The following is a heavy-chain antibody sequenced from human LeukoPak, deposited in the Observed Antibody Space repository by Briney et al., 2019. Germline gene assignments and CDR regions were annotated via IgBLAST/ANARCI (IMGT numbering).Heavy chain of an antibody. CDR3: ARGRPVYYDSSGYHDY. J-gene: IGHJ4*02. CDR1: GGSISSSSYY. Sequence: SETLSLTCTVSGGSISSSSYYWGWIRQPPGKGLGWIGSIYYSGSTYYNPSLKSRVTISVDTSKNQFSLKLSSVTAADTAVYYCARGRPVYYDSSGYHDYWGQGTRVTVSS. CDR2: IYYSGST. D-gene: IGHD3-22*01. V-gene: IGHV4-39*07.